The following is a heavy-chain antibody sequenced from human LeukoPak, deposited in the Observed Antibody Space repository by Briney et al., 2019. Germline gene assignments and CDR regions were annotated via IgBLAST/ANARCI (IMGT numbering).Heavy chain of an antibody. V-gene: IGHV3-7*01. D-gene: IGHD1-26*01. CDR2: INQDGSGK. J-gene: IGHJ2*01. CDR1: GFTFSSYW. Sequence: GGSLRLSCAASGFTFSSYWMSWVRQAPGKGLEWVANINQDGSGKYYVDSVKGRFTISRDNATNSLYLQMNSLRAEDTAVYYCARVVGAGYFDLWGRGTLVTVSS. CDR3: ARVVGAGYFDL.